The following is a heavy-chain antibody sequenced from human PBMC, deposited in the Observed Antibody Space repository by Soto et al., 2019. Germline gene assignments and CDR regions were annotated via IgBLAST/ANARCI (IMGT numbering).Heavy chain of an antibody. J-gene: IGHJ3*02. Sequence: ASVKVSCKASGYTFTSYGISWVRQAPGQGLEWMGWISAYNGNTNYAQKLQGRVTMTTDTSTSTAYMELRSLRSDDTAVYYCARTPLGLYSSTTVTIYAFDIWGKGTMVTV. CDR1: GYTFTSYG. V-gene: IGHV1-18*01. D-gene: IGHD4-17*01. CDR3: ARTPLGLYSSTTVTIYAFDI. CDR2: ISAYNGNT.